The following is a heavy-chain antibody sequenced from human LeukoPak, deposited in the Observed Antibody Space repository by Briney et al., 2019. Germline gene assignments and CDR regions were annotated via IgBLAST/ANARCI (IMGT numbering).Heavy chain of an antibody. V-gene: IGHV1-46*01. Sequence: ASVKVSCKASGYTFTSYYTHWVRQAPEQGLEWMGIINPSGGSTSYAQKFQGRVTMTRDTSTSTVYMELSSLRSEDTAVYYCARDVGYSGYDWYYFDYWGQGTLVTDSS. CDR2: INPSGGST. CDR1: GYTFTSYY. J-gene: IGHJ4*02. D-gene: IGHD5-12*01. CDR3: ARDVGYSGYDWYYFDY.